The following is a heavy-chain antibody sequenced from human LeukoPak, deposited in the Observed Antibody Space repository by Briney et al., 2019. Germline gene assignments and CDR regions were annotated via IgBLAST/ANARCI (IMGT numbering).Heavy chain of an antibody. J-gene: IGHJ5*02. V-gene: IGHV3-74*01. Sequence: SGGSLRLSCAASGFTFSRYRVHWVRQAPGKGLEWVSRINPDGSTTTYADSVKGRFTISRDNAKNTVYLQMNSLRAEDTAVYYCARVLSGSWDWFDPWGQGTLVTVSS. CDR3: ARVLSGSWDWFDP. CDR2: INPDGSTT. D-gene: IGHD3-22*01. CDR1: GFTFSRYR.